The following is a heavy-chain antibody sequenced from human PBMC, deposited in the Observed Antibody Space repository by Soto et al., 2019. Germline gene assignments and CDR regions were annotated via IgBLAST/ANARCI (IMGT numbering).Heavy chain of an antibody. CDR1: GFTFSSYG. CDR3: AKDTEIVGATYSFDY. J-gene: IGHJ4*02. V-gene: IGHV3-30*18. D-gene: IGHD1-26*01. CDR2: ISYDGSNK. Sequence: PGGSLRLSCAASGFTFSSYGMHWVRQAPGKGLEWVAVISYDGSNKYYADSVKGRFTISRDNSKNTLYLQMNSLRAEDTAVYYCAKDTEIVGATYSFDYWGQGTLVTVSS.